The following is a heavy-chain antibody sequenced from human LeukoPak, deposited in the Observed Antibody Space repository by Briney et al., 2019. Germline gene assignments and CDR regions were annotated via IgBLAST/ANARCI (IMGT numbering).Heavy chain of an antibody. J-gene: IGHJ4*02. Sequence: SQTLSLTCAVSGGSISSGGYSWSWIRQPPGKGLEWIGYIYYSGSTYYNPSLKSRVTISVDTSKNQFSLKLSSVTAADTAVYYCARGLSGYYGSGVFDYWGQGTLVTVSS. CDR1: GGSISSGGYS. D-gene: IGHD3-10*01. V-gene: IGHV4-30-4*07. CDR2: IYYSGST. CDR3: ARGLSGYYGSGVFDY.